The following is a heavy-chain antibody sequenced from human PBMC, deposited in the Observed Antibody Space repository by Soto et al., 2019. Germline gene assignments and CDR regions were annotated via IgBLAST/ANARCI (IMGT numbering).Heavy chain of an antibody. Sequence: GESLKISCKGSGYSFTSYRISWVRQMPGKGLEWMGRIDPSDSYTNYSPSFQGHVTISADKSISTAYLQWSSLKASDTAMYYCASTLYYYDSSGQNKLYYGMDVWGQGTTVTVSS. J-gene: IGHJ6*02. CDR1: GYSFTSYR. V-gene: IGHV5-10-1*01. CDR3: ASTLYYYDSSGQNKLYYGMDV. CDR2: IDPSDSYT. D-gene: IGHD3-22*01.